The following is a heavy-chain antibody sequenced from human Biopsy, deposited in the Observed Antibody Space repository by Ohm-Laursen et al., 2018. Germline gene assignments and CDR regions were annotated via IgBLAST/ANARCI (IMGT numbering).Heavy chain of an antibody. CDR3: VRGVDYYDPYHYYALDV. CDR2: INHRGST. D-gene: IGHD3-22*01. CDR1: GGSFSGYY. V-gene: IGHV4-34*01. Sequence: TLSLTCAVYGGSFSGYYWSWIRQPPGKGLEWIGEINHRGSTNYNPSLKSRVTISVDTSKNQFSLKVRSVTAADTAVYYCVRGVDYYDPYHYYALDVWGQGTTVTVSS. J-gene: IGHJ6*02.